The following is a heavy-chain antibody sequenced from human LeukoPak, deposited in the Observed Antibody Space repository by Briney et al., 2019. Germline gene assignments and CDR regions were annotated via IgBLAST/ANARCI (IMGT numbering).Heavy chain of an antibody. CDR3: AKGRRDGYNWGDY. CDR2: ISGSGGST. Sequence: GGSLRLSCAASGFTVSSNYMSWVRQAPGKGLEWVSAISGSGGSTYYADSVKGRFTISRDNSKNTLYLQMNSLRAEDTAVYYCAKGRRDGYNWGDYWGQGTLVTVSS. J-gene: IGHJ4*02. CDR1: GFTVSSNY. V-gene: IGHV3-23*01. D-gene: IGHD5-24*01.